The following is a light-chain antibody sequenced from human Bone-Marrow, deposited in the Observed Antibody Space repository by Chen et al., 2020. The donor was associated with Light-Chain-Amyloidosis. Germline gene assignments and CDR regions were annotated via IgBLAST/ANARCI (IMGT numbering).Light chain of an antibody. CDR3: QQYGTSPLT. Sequence: EIVLTQSPGTLSLSRGEGANLSCRASQTISSNYLTWYQQKFGQAPRLLIYGSSSRATGIPDRFTGSGSGTDFTITINRLEPEDFAMYYCQQYGTSPLTFGGGTKVEIK. CDR1: QTISSNY. J-gene: IGKJ4*01. CDR2: GSS. V-gene: IGKV3-20*01.